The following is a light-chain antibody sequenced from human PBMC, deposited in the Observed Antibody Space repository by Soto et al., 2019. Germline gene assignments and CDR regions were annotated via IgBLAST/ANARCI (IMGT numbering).Light chain of an antibody. V-gene: IGLV2-8*01. Sequence: QSALTQPPSASGSPGQSVTISCTGTSSDVGGYNYVSWYQQHPSKAPKLIISEVSKRPSGVPDRFSGSKSGNTASLTVSGLQAEDEADYYCSSYAGSNNYVFGTGTKLTVL. CDR3: SSYAGSNNYV. CDR1: SSDVGGYNY. CDR2: EVS. J-gene: IGLJ1*01.